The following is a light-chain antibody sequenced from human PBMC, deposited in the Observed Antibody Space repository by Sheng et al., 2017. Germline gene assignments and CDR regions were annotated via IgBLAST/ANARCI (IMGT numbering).Light chain of an antibody. CDR1: QGITNF. CDR2: AAT. V-gene: IGKV1-27*01. J-gene: IGKJ1*01. CDR3: QQYNSYRT. Sequence: DIQMTQSPSSLSASVGDRVTITCRASQGITNFLAWYQQKPGTVPKLLIYAATTLQSGVPSRFSGSGSGRDFTLTISSLQPEDVATYYCQQYNSYRTFGQGTKVEIK.